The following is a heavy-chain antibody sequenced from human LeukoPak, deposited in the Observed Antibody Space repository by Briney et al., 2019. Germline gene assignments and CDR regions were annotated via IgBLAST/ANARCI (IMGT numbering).Heavy chain of an antibody. V-gene: IGHV1-8*01. CDR2: MSPNSGNT. Sequence: GASVKVSCKASGYTFINYDINWVRQATGQGPEWMGWMSPNSGNTGYAQNFQGRVTMTSDTSISTAYMELSSLRSEDTAVYYCARGPFYGSGSSEDYWGQGTLVTVSS. D-gene: IGHD3-10*01. J-gene: IGHJ4*02. CDR1: GYTFINYD. CDR3: ARGPFYGSGSSEDY.